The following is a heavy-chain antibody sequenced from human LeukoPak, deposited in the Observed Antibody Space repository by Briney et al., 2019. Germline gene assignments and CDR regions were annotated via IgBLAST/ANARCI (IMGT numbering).Heavy chain of an antibody. D-gene: IGHD3-22*01. CDR1: GGSISSYY. Sequence: SETLSLTCTVSGGSISSYYWSWIRQPAGKGLEGIGRIYTSGSTNYNPSLKSRVTMSVDTSKNQFSLKLSSVTAADTAVYYCARGDYYDSSGYFSYFDYWGQGTLVTVSS. V-gene: IGHV4-4*07. CDR2: IYTSGST. CDR3: ARGDYYDSSGYFSYFDY. J-gene: IGHJ4*02.